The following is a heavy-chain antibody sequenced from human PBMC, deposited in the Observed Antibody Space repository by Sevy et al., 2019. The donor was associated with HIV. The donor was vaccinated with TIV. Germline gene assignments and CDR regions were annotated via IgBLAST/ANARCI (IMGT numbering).Heavy chain of an antibody. CDR1: GFTFSSYA. D-gene: IGHD3-3*01. CDR2: ISYDGSNK. CDR3: AGGVRFLEWFPDAFDI. J-gene: IGHJ3*02. V-gene: IGHV3-30-3*01. Sequence: RGSLRLSCAASGFTFSSYAMHWVRQAPGKGLEWVAVISYDGSNKYYADSVKGRFTISRDNSKNTLYLQMNSLRAEDTAVYYCAGGVRFLEWFPDAFDIWGQGTMVTVSS.